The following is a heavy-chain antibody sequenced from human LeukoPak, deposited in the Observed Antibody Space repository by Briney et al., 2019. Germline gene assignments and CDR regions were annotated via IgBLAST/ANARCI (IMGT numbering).Heavy chain of an antibody. Sequence: ASVKVSCKASGYTFTSYGISWVRQAPGQGLEWMGWISAYNGNTNYAQKLQGRVTMTTDTSTSTAYMELRSLRSDDTAVYYCARASAGTFYDAFDIWGQGTMVTVSS. V-gene: IGHV1-18*01. D-gene: IGHD1-1*01. CDR1: GYTFTSYG. CDR3: ARASAGTFYDAFDI. J-gene: IGHJ3*02. CDR2: ISAYNGNT.